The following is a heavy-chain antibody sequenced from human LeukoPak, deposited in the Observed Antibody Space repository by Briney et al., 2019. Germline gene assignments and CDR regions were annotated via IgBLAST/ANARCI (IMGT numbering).Heavy chain of an antibody. CDR2: INPNSGGT. D-gene: IGHD1-26*01. CDR3: ARGNSGSYYHSDNDAFDI. CDR1: GGTFSSYA. Sequence: ASVKVSCKASGGTFSSYAISWVRQAPGQGLEWMGWINPNSGGTNYAQKFQGRVTMTRDTSISTAYMELSRLRSDDTAVYYCARGNSGSYYHSDNDAFDIWGQGTMVTVSS. V-gene: IGHV1-2*02. J-gene: IGHJ3*02.